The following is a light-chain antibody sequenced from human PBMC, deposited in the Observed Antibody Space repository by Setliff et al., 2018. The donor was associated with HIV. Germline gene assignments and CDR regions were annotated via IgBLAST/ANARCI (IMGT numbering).Light chain of an antibody. J-gene: IGLJ1*01. V-gene: IGLV2-8*01. Sequence: QSVLTQPPSASGSPGQSVTISCTGTSSDIGGYNYVSWYQQHPGKAPKLLIYEITKRPSGVPDRSSGSKSGNTASLTVSGLQAEDEGDYYCNSYTHSNSFVFGTGTKVTVL. CDR2: EIT. CDR3: NSYTHSNSFV. CDR1: SSDIGGYNY.